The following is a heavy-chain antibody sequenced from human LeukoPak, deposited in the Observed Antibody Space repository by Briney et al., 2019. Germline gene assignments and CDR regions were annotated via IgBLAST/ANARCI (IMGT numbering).Heavy chain of an antibody. J-gene: IGHJ5*02. Sequence: ASVKVSCKASGYTFSGYYMHWVRQAPGHGLEWMGWINLNNAGTNYAQKFQGRVTMTRDTSISTAYMELSRLRSDDTAVYYCARGAIVVFRKPNWFDPWGQGTLVTVSS. V-gene: IGHV1-2*02. CDR3: ARGAIVVFRKPNWFDP. D-gene: IGHD3-22*01. CDR1: GYTFSGYY. CDR2: INLNNAGT.